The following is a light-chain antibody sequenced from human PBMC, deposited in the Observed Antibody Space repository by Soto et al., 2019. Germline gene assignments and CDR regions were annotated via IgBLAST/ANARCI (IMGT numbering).Light chain of an antibody. CDR1: SSNIGTNA. CDR3: QSYDSSLSGYNYV. J-gene: IGLJ1*01. CDR2: NNN. V-gene: IGLV1-40*01. Sequence: QSVLTQPPSASGTPGQRVTISCSGGSSNIGTNAVNWYQQLPGTAPKLLIYNNNNRPSGVPDRFSGSKSGTSASLAITGLQAEDEADYYCQSYDSSLSGYNYVFGTGTKVTVL.